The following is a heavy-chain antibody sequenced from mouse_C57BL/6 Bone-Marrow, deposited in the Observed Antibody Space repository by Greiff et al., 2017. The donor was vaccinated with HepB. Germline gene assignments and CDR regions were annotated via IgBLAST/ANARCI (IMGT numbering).Heavy chain of an antibody. CDR3: TRSDDGYYRYWFAY. CDR2: IDPETGGT. Sequence: QVQLKESGAELVRPGASVTLSCKASGYTFTDYEMHWVKQTPVHGLEWIGAIDPETGGTAYNQKFKGKAILTADKSSSTAYMELLSLTSEDSAVYYCTRSDDGYYRYWFAYGGQGTLVTVSA. D-gene: IGHD2-3*01. J-gene: IGHJ3*01. CDR1: GYTFTDYE. V-gene: IGHV1-15*01.